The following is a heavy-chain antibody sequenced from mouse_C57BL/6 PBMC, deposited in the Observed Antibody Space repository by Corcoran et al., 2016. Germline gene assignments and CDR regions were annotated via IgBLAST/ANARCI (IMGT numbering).Heavy chain of an antibody. CDR3: AKEPNWDYAMDY. CDR1: GYTFTDYY. CDR2: INPNNGGT. V-gene: IGHV1-26*01. J-gene: IGHJ4*01. D-gene: IGHD4-1*01. Sequence: EVQLQQSGPELVKPGASVKISCKASGYTFTDYYMNWVKQSHGKSIEWIGDINPNNGGTSYNQKFKGKATLTVDKSSSTAYMELRSLTSEDSAVYYCAKEPNWDYAMDYWGQGTSVTVSS.